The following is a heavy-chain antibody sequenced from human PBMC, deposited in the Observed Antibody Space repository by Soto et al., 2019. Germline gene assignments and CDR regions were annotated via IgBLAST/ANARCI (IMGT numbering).Heavy chain of an antibody. CDR1: GFTFSRYD. Sequence: GGSLRLSCAASGFTFSRYDMHWVRQATGKGLEWVSVIGTAGDTYYAGSVKGRFTISRENAKNSVYLQMKSLRAGDTAMYYCTRSFFGVVTYGMEVWGQGTTVTVS. V-gene: IGHV3-13*01. CDR3: TRSFFGVVTYGMEV. D-gene: IGHD3-3*02. CDR2: IGTAGDT. J-gene: IGHJ6*02.